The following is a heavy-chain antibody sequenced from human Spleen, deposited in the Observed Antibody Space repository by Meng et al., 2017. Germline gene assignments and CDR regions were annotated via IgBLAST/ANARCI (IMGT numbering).Heavy chain of an antibody. CDR1: GCSIRSGDYY. J-gene: IGHJ4*02. D-gene: IGHD3-16*01. CDR2: FYSGGPT. Sequence: QVQLQESGPGLVKPSQTLSLTCTFSGCSIRSGDYYWSWIRQPPGKGMEWIGYFYSGGPTYYNPSLKIQVTIPVDTSKNQSPLKLSSVPAADTAVYYGGWGGLGRGMGGGAHFDYWGQGTLVTVSS. CDR3: GWGGLGRGMGGGAHFDY. V-gene: IGHV4-30-4*01.